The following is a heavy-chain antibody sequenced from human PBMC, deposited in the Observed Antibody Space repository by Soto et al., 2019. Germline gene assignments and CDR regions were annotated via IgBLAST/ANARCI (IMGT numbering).Heavy chain of an antibody. CDR2: ISAYNGNT. CDR1: GYSFTSYW. J-gene: IGHJ4*02. Sequence: GESLKIFCKGSGYSFTSYWIGWVRQAPGQGLEWLGWISAYNGNTHYAQKVRDRVTLTTDTSTNTAYMELRSLPSDATAVYYCARDQESITDRILQYWGQGTLVTVSS. D-gene: IGHD3-10*01. CDR3: ARDQESITDRILQY. V-gene: IGHV1-18*04.